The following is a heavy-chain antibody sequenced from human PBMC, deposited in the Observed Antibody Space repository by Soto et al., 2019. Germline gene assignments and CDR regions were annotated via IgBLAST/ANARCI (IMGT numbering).Heavy chain of an antibody. CDR3: ARDGDGYNH. D-gene: IGHD5-12*01. V-gene: IGHV4-61*01. CDR2: VYSSGGT. J-gene: IGHJ4*02. Sequence: QVQLQESGPGLVKPSETLSLTCSVSGGSVSSGSYYWSWIRQPPGKGLEWVGYVYSSGGTSYNPSLKRRVTISLDTSKNQCSLKLSSATAADTAVYYCARDGDGYNHWGQGTLVTVSS. CDR1: GGSVSSGSYY.